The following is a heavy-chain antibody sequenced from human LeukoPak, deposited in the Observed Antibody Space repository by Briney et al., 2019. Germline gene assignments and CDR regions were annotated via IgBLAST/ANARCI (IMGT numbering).Heavy chain of an antibody. CDR3: ARDSPDFDSGSKNYFDY. CDR2: MNPNSGNT. Sequence: GASVKVSCKASGYTFTSYDINWVRQATGQGLEWMGWMNPNSGNTGYAQKFQGRVTMTRNTSISTAYMELRSLRSDDTAVYYCARDSPDFDSGSKNYFDYWGQGTLVTVSS. J-gene: IGHJ4*02. D-gene: IGHD1-26*01. CDR1: GYTFTSYD. V-gene: IGHV1-8*01.